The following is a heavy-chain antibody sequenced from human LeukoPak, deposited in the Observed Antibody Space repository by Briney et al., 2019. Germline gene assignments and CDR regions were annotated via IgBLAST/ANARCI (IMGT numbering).Heavy chain of an antibody. CDR2: ISGNGGST. D-gene: IGHD3-10*01. J-gene: IGHJ4*02. CDR3: ARGPPGVASMYYFDY. Sequence: PGGSLRLSCAASGFTFSTYALHWVRQAPGKGLEYVSGISGNGGSTYYANSVKGRFTISRGNSKNTLYLQMGSPRAEDMAVYYCARGPPGVASMYYFDYWGQGTLVTVSS. CDR1: GFTFSTYA. V-gene: IGHV3-64*01.